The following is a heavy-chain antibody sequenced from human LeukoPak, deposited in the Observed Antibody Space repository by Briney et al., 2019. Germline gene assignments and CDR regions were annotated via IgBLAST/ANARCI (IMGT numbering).Heavy chain of an antibody. Sequence: GGSLRLSCAASGFTVSSNYMSWVRQAPGKGLEWVSVIGASGESTYYADSVKGRFTISRDNSKNTLSLQMNSLRVEDTAMYFCAKDIQLSTWGLGTMVTVSS. CDR2: IGASGEST. D-gene: IGHD5-24*01. J-gene: IGHJ3*01. CDR1: GFTVSSNY. CDR3: AKDIQLST. V-gene: IGHV3-23*01.